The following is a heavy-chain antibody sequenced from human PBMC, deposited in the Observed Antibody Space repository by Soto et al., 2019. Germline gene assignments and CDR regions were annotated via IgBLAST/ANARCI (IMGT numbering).Heavy chain of an antibody. V-gene: IGHV1-46*03. CDR1: GYTFTSYY. Sequence: ASVKVSCKASGYTFTSYYMHWVRQAPAQGLEWMGIINPSGGSTSYAQKFQGSVTMTRDTYTSTVYMELSSLRSEDTAVYYCARDLGYCSSTSCLNYYYYMDVWGKGTTVTVSS. CDR3: ARDLGYCSSTSCLNYYYYMDV. CDR2: INPSGGST. J-gene: IGHJ6*03. D-gene: IGHD2-2*01.